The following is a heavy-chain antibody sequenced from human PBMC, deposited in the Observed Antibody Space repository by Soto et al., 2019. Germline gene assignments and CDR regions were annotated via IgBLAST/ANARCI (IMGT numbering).Heavy chain of an antibody. CDR1: GGSISSYY. Sequence: QVQLQESGPGLVKPSETLSLTCTVSGGSISSYYWSWIRQPPGKGLEWIGYIYYSGSTNYNPSLKRRVTISVDTSKNQFSLKLSSVTAADTAVYYCARAPVGATLYYYGMDVWGQGTTVTVSS. J-gene: IGHJ6*02. CDR3: ARAPVGATLYYYGMDV. D-gene: IGHD1-26*01. V-gene: IGHV4-59*01. CDR2: IYYSGST.